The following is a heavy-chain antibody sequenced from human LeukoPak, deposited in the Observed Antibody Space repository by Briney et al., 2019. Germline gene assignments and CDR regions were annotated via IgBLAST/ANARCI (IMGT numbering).Heavy chain of an antibody. V-gene: IGHV4-59*12. CDR3: ARDSVYATNWYDP. J-gene: IGHJ5*02. D-gene: IGHD2-8*01. CDR1: GGSISSYY. Sequence: SETLSLTCTVSGGSISSYYWSWIRQPPGKGLEWIGYIYYSGGTNYNPSLKSRVTISVDTSKNQFSLKLTSVTAADTAVYYCARDSVYATNWYDPWGQGILVTVSS. CDR2: IYYSGGT.